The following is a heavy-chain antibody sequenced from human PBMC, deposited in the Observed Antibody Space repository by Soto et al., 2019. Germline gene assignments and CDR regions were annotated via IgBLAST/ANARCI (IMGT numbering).Heavy chain of an antibody. CDR1: GFTFHGST. Sequence: GESLKISCVGSGFTFHGSTMHWVRQASGKGLEWIGLISIKPNNFATVYAASVTGRFTISRDDSKNTAYLEMNSLRAEDTAVYYCARESEDLTSNFDYWGQGTLVTVSS. CDR3: ARESEDLTSNFDY. J-gene: IGHJ4*02. CDR2: ISIKPNNFAT. V-gene: IGHV3-73*01.